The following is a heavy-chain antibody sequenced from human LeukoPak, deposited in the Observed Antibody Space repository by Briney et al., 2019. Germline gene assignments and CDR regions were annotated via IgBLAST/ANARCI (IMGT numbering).Heavy chain of an antibody. CDR3: AKHLGEQQLETDY. CDR2: ISYDGSNK. CDR1: GFTFSSYA. J-gene: IGHJ4*02. Sequence: PGGSLRLSCAASGFTFSSYAMHWVRQAPGKGLEWVAVISYDGSNKYYADSVKGRFTISRDNSKNTLYLQMNSLRAEDTAVYYCAKHLGEQQLETDYWGQGTLVTVSS. D-gene: IGHD6-13*01. V-gene: IGHV3-30*04.